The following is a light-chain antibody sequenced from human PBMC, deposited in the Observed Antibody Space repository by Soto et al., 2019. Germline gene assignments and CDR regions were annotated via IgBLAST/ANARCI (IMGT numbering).Light chain of an antibody. CDR1: QSISSY. Sequence: DIQMTQSPSSVSVSIGDRVTITFRASQSISSYLNWYQQKPGKAPKLLIYAASSLQSGVPSRFSGSGSGTDFTLTISSLQPEDFATYYCQQSYSTPITFGQGTRLEIK. CDR2: AAS. J-gene: IGKJ5*01. V-gene: IGKV1-39*01. CDR3: QQSYSTPIT.